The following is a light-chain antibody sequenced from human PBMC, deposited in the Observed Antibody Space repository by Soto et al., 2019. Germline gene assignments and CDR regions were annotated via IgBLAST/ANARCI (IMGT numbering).Light chain of an antibody. Sequence: DIRMTQSATSLPAPVGDRVIMTCRASQTIHTYLSWYQQKPGKVPKLLIYAASSLQSGVPSRFSGSGSGTDVALTIDSLQPDDYATYYCQQSYNSPWTFGPGTKVDI. CDR2: AAS. V-gene: IGKV1-39*01. J-gene: IGKJ1*01. CDR3: QQSYNSPWT. CDR1: QTIHTY.